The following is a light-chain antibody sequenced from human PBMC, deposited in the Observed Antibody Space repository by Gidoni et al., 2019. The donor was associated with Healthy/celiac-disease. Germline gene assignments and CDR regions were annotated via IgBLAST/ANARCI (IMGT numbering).Light chain of an antibody. CDR1: QSISSY. J-gene: IGKJ4*01. CDR3: QQSYSTPLT. Sequence: QMTQSPSSLAASVGERVTITCRASQSISSYLKWYQPKPGKATKLLIYAAYSLQSGVSSRLSGSGSGTDVILTISSLQTEDLANYYRQQSYSTPLTFGGGTKVEIK. CDR2: AAY. V-gene: IGKV1-39*01.